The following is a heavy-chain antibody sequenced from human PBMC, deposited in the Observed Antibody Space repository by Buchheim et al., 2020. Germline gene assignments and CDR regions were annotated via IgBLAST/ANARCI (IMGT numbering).Heavy chain of an antibody. V-gene: IGHV4-61*01. CDR2: IYYSGST. CDR3: AREIAAAGFDY. J-gene: IGHJ4*02. D-gene: IGHD6-13*01. Sequence: QVQLQESGPGLVKPSETLSLTCTVSGGSVSSGSYYWSWIRQPPGKGLEWIGYIYYSGSTNYNPSLKSRVPISVDTSKNQFSLKLSSVTAADTAVYYCAREIAAAGFDYWGQGTL. CDR1: GGSVSSGSYY.